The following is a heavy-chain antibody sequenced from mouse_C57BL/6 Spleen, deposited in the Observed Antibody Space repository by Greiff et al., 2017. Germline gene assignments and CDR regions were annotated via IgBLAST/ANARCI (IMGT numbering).Heavy chain of an antibody. CDR2: INPSSGYT. CDR1: GYTFTSYW. D-gene: IGHD1-1*01. V-gene: IGHV1-7*01. J-gene: IGHJ2*01. CDR3: ARLPVTVVATSDY. Sequence: VQLQQSGAELAKPGASVKLSCKASGYTFTSYWMHWVKQRPGQGLEWIGYINPSSGYTKYNQKFKDKATLTADKSSSTAYMQLSSLTYEDSAVYYCARLPVTVVATSDYWGQGTTLTVSS.